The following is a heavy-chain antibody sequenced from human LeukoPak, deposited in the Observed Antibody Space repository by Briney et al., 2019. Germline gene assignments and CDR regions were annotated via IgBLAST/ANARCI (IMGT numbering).Heavy chain of an antibody. D-gene: IGHD1-26*01. Sequence: GGSLRLSCAASGFTFISYAMRWVRQAPGKGLEWVSGISGSGGSAYYADSVKGRFTISRDSSKNTLYLQMNSLRAEDTAVYYCAKDREVGPTGVYFDYWGQGTLVTVSS. CDR3: AKDREVGPTGVYFDY. CDR1: GFTFISYA. J-gene: IGHJ4*02. V-gene: IGHV3-23*01. CDR2: ISGSGGSA.